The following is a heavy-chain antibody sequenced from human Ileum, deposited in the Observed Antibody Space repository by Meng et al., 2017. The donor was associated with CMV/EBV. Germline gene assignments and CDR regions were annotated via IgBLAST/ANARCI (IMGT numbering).Heavy chain of an antibody. J-gene: IGHJ6*02. V-gene: IGHV3-11*01. CDR2: ISSSGSNI. Sequence: GESLKISCAASGFTFSDYYMSWIRQAPGKGLEWVSYISSSGSNIYYADSVKGRFTISRDNAKNSLYLQMNSLEAKDTAVYYCTRHLAGRCNSDYGRAVWGQGTPVTVSS. D-gene: IGHD2-15*01. CDR1: GFTFSDYY. CDR3: TRHLAGRCNSDYGRAV.